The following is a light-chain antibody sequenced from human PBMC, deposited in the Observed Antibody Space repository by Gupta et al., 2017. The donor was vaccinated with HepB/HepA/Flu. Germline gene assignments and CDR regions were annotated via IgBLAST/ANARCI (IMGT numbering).Light chain of an antibody. J-gene: IGKJ3*01. CDR1: QGINNY. CDR2: AAS. CDR3: QKRNNTHFT. V-gene: IGKV1-9*01. Sequence: DIQLTQSPSFLSASVGDRVTVTCRASQGINNYLAWYQQKPGKAPQLVIYAASTVKSGVPSRFSGGGSGTEFTLTISSRQPEEFATYYCQKRNNTHFTFGHGTKVDIK.